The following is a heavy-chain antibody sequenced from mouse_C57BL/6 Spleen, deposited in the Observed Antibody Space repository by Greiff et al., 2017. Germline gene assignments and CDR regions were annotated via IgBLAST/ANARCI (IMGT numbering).Heavy chain of an antibody. CDR1: GFSLTSYA. CDR2: IWTGGGT. Sequence: VHLVESGPGLVAPSQSLSITCTVSGFSLTSYAISWVRQPPGKGLEWLGVIWTGGGTNYNSALKSRLSISKDNSKSQVFLKMNSLQTDDTARYYCASLTGTFYWYFDVWGTGTTVTVSS. J-gene: IGHJ1*03. D-gene: IGHD4-1*01. CDR3: ASLTGTFYWYFDV. V-gene: IGHV2-9-1*01.